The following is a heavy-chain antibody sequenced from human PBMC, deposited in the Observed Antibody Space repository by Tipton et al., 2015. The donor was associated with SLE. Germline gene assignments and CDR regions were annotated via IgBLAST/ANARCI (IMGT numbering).Heavy chain of an antibody. D-gene: IGHD6-19*01. V-gene: IGHV4-38-2*02. Sequence: TLSLTCTVSGYSISSGFYWGWIRQPPGKGLEWIGNIYHSGSTFYNPSLKSRVTTSVDTSKNQFSLKLSSVTAADTAVYYCARGNMKQWLADYWGQGTLVTVSS. J-gene: IGHJ4*02. CDR3: ARGNMKQWLADY. CDR1: GYSISSGFY. CDR2: IYHSGST.